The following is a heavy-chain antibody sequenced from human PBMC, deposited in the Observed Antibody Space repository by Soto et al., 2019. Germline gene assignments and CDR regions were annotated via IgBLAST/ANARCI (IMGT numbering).Heavy chain of an antibody. J-gene: IGHJ6*02. CDR1: GFTFSSYG. CDR3: AKERGYCSGGICYSRDYYYYGMDV. D-gene: IGHD2-15*01. Sequence: QVQLVESGGGVVQPGRSLRLSCAASGFTFSSYGMHWVRQAPGKGLEWVAVISYDGSNKYYADSVTGRFTISRDNSKNTLYLQMNSLRAEDTAVYYCAKERGYCSGGICYSRDYYYYGMDVWGQGTTVTVSS. CDR2: ISYDGSNK. V-gene: IGHV3-30*18.